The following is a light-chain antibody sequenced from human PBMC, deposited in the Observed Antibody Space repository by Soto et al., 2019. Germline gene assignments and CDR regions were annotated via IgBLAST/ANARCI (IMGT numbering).Light chain of an antibody. CDR2: EVF. V-gene: IGLV2-14*02. CDR3: GTWDSSLTIGVI. CDR1: SSDVGTYNL. J-gene: IGLJ2*01. Sequence: QSALTQPASVSGSPGQSITISCTGTSSDVGTYNLVSWYQLHPGKVPKLIIYEVFRRPSGVSDRFSASKSGTLATLDITGLQTGDEADYYCGTWDSSLTIGVIFGGGTKLTVL.